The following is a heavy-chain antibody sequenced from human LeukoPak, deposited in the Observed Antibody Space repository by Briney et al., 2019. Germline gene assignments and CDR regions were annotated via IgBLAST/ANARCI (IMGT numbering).Heavy chain of an antibody. CDR3: AHGSMYQLDY. J-gene: IGHJ4*02. Sequence: GGSLRLSCAASGFTFSSHWMHWVRQAPGKGLVWVSRINNDGSSTNYADSVKGRFTISRDNAKNTLYLQMNSLRAEDTAVYYCAHGSMYQLDYWGQGTLVTVSS. CDR2: INNDGSST. D-gene: IGHD2-2*01. CDR1: GFTFSSHW. V-gene: IGHV3-74*01.